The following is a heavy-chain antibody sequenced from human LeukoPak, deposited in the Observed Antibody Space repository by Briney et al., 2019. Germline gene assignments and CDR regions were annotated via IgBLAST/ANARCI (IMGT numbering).Heavy chain of an antibody. Sequence: GGSLRLSCAASGFTFSSYGMHWVRQAPGKGLEWVAVIWYDGSNKYYADSVKGRFTISRDNSKNTLYLQMNSLRAEDTAVYCCAKNQVATVYFYYMDVWGKGTTVTVSS. CDR3: AKNQVATVYFYYMDV. CDR2: IWYDGSNK. CDR1: GFTFSSYG. J-gene: IGHJ6*03. V-gene: IGHV3-33*06. D-gene: IGHD4-11*01.